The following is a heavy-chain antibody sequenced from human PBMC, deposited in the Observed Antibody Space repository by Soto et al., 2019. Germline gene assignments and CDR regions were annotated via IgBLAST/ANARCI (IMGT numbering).Heavy chain of an antibody. CDR3: ARDEGAVIPNWYFDL. CDR1: GFTFSSYS. D-gene: IGHD2-21*01. J-gene: IGHJ2*01. CDR2: ISSSSSYI. Sequence: EVQLVESGGGLVKPGGSLRLSCAASGFTFSSYSMNWVRQAPGKGLEWVSSISSSSSYIYYADSVKGRFTISRDNAKNSRYLQMNSLRAEDTAVYYCARDEGAVIPNWYFDLWGRGTLVTVSS. V-gene: IGHV3-21*01.